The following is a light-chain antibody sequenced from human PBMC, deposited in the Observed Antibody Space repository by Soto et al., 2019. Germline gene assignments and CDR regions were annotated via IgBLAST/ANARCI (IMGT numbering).Light chain of an antibody. CDR3: CSYVGSGGKV. CDR1: SSDVGSYSL. J-gene: IGLJ3*02. CDR2: EGS. Sequence: QSVLTQPASVSGSPGQSITISCIGISSDVGSYSLVSWYQQHPGKAPQLVIYEGSKRPSGVSNRFSGSKSGNTASLTISGLQAEDEADYYCCSYVGSGGKVFGGGTKLTVL. V-gene: IGLV2-23*01.